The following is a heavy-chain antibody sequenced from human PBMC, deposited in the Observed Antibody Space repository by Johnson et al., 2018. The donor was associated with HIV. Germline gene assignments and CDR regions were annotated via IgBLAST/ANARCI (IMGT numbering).Heavy chain of an antibody. CDR1: TFSVSSNS. V-gene: IGHV3-9*01. Sequence: VQLVESGGGLVRPGGSLRLSCAPSTFSVSSNSMTWVRQAPGKGLEWISVISWNSGSIGYGDSVKGRFTISRDNAKNSLYLQMNSLRAEDTALYYCAKDQNYGSYLLSFDVWGQGTMVSVSS. CDR2: ISWNSGSI. CDR3: AKDQNYGSYLLSFDV. D-gene: IGHD3-16*01. J-gene: IGHJ3*01.